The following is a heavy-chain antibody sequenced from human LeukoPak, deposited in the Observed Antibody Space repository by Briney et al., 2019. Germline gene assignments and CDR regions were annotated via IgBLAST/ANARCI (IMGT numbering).Heavy chain of an antibody. CDR3: ARGRGSHWVSFDY. Sequence: PGGSLRLSCAASGFTFSSYWMNWARQAPGKGLEWVAVIWYDGSNKYYADSVKGRFTISRDNSKNTLYLQMNSLRAEDTAVYYCARGRGSHWVSFDYWGQGTLVTVSS. CDR1: GFTFSSYW. CDR2: IWYDGSNK. V-gene: IGHV3-33*08. J-gene: IGHJ4*02. D-gene: IGHD1-26*01.